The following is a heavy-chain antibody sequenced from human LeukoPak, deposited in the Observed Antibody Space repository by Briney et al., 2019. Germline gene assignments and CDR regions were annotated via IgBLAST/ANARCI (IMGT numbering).Heavy chain of an antibody. J-gene: IGHJ4*02. CDR2: INPSGGST. V-gene: IGHV1-46*01. Sequence: ASAKVSCKASGYTFTSYYLHWVRQTPGQGLEWVGLINPSGGSTTYAQKFQGRVTMTRDTSTGTVYMELSSLRSEDTAMFYCARSTYSGSGNYYDYWGQGTLVTVSS. D-gene: IGHD3-10*01. CDR1: GYTFTSYY. CDR3: ARSTYSGSGNYYDY.